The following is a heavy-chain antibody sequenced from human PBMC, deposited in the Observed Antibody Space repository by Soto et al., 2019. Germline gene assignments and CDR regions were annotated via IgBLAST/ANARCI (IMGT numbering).Heavy chain of an antibody. D-gene: IGHD6-6*01. CDR3: AKDSIRRSFSRSSTRARDAFDI. V-gene: IGHV3-9*01. Sequence: PGGSLRLSCAVSGFTFEDYAMHWVRQAPGKGLEWASGICWDSRSVAYADSVKGRFTISRDNAENSLHLQMNSLRAEDTAVYYCAKDSIRRSFSRSSTRARDAFDIWGQGTMVTVSS. CDR1: GFTFEDYA. J-gene: IGHJ3*02. CDR2: ICWDSRSV.